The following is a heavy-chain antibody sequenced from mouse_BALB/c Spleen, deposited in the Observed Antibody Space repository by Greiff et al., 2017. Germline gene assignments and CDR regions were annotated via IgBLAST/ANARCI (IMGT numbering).Heavy chain of an antibody. CDR2: INPSTGYT. Sequence: VQLQQSGAELAKPGASVKMSCKASGYTFTSYWMHWVKQRPGQGLEWIGYINPSTGYTEYNQKFKDKATLTADKSSSTAYMQLSSLTSEDSAVYYCARGLPYAMDYWGQGTSVTVSS. D-gene: IGHD2-2*01. J-gene: IGHJ4*01. V-gene: IGHV1-7*01. CDR3: ARGLPYAMDY. CDR1: GYTFTSYW.